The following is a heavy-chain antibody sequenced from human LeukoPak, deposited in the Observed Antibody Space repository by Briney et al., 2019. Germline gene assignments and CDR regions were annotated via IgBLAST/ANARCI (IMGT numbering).Heavy chain of an antibody. D-gene: IGHD2-15*01. CDR2: ISGSGDNT. CDR3: TSFPRADTRDIVFDF. V-gene: IGHV3-23*01. CDR1: GFTFSSHA. Sequence: GSPRLSCAASGFTFSSHAMTWVRQAPGKGLEWVSVISGSGDNTDYADSVKGRCTISRDNSRNTVYLQMNSLRAEDTAVYYCTSFPRADTRDIVFDFWGQGALGTVSS. J-gene: IGHJ4*02.